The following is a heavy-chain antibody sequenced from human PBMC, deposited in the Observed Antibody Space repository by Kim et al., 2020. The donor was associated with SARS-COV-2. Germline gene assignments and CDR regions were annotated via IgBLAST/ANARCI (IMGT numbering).Heavy chain of an antibody. CDR1: GYTFTSYA. J-gene: IGHJ6*02. CDR3: ARAHGDYADLMYYYYYGMDV. V-gene: IGHV7-4-1*02. D-gene: IGHD4-17*01. CDR2: INTNTGNP. Sequence: ASVKVSCKASGYTFTSYAMNWVRQAPGQGLEWMGWINTNTGNPTYAQGFTGRFVFSLDTSVSTAYLQISSLKAEDTAVYYCARAHGDYADLMYYYYYGMDVWGQGTTVTVSS.